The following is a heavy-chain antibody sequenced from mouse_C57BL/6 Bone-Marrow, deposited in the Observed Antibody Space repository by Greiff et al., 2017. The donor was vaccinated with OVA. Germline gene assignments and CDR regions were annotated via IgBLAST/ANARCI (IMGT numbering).Heavy chain of an antibody. Sequence: EVQRVESGGDLVKPGGSLKLSCAASGFTFSSYGMSWVRQTPDKRLEWVATISSGGSYTYYPDSVKGRFTISRDNAKNTLYLQMSSLKSEDTAMYYCARHARFAYWGQGTLVTVSA. CDR1: GFTFSSYG. V-gene: IGHV5-6*01. CDR3: ARHARFAY. J-gene: IGHJ3*01. CDR2: ISSGGSYT.